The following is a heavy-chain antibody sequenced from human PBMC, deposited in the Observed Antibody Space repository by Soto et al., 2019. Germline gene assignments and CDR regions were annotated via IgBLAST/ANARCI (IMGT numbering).Heavy chain of an antibody. CDR2: IYWNDDK. Sequence: QITLKESGPTLVKPTQTLTLTCTLSGFSHSTSGVAVGWIRQPPGQALEWLGHIYWNDDKYYSTSLKSRLSLYKDTTKNQVVLTMTNVDPLDTGTYYCARLLSAALFSYDLWGQGTLVTVSS. V-gene: IGHV2-5*01. CDR3: ARLLSAALFSYDL. J-gene: IGHJ5*02. CDR1: GFSHSTSGVA. D-gene: IGHD1-26*01.